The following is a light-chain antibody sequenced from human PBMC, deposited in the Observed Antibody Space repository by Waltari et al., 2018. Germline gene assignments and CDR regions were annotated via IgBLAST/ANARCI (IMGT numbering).Light chain of an antibody. CDR1: QSVSRS. Sequence: DIQMTQSPSSLSASVGDRVTITCRASQSVSRSLAWYQQRPGKAPKLLIYQASTLESGVPSRFSGSGSGTEFTLTISSLQPDDFATYYCQQYNSYSWTFGQGTKVEIK. V-gene: IGKV1-5*03. CDR3: QQYNSYSWT. J-gene: IGKJ1*01. CDR2: QAS.